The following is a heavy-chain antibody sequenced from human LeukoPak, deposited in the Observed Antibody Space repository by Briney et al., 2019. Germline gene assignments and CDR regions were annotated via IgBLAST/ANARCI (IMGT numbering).Heavy chain of an antibody. D-gene: IGHD3-10*01. CDR1: GGPISSYY. Sequence: SETLSLTCTVSGGPISSYYWSWIRQPPGKGLEWIGYIYYSGSTNYNPSLKSRVTISVDTSKNQFSLKLSSVAAADTAVYYCARRITMVRGVITDAFDIWGQGTMVTVSS. V-gene: IGHV4-59*01. CDR2: IYYSGST. CDR3: ARRITMVRGVITDAFDI. J-gene: IGHJ3*02.